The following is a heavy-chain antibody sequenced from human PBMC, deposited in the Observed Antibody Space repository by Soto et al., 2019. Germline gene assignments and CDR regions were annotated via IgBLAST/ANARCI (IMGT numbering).Heavy chain of an antibody. Sequence: VQLVESGGGVVQPGRSLRLSCAASGFTFSDYAMHWVRQAPGKGLEWVAVVSHDGRNTHYADSVKGRFNISRDSSKNTVSLEMASLRAEDTAVYSCAKGGRQWLVTSDFNYWGQGALVTVSS. J-gene: IGHJ4*02. D-gene: IGHD6-19*01. CDR2: VSHDGRNT. V-gene: IGHV3-30*18. CDR1: GFTFSDYA. CDR3: AKGGRQWLVTSDFNY.